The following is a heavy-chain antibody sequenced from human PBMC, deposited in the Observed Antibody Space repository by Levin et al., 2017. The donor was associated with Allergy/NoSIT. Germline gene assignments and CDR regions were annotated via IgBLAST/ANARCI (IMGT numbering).Heavy chain of an antibody. V-gene: IGHV3-20*04. D-gene: IGHD3-10*01. CDR3: ARRLLWFGELLSPYFDY. Sequence: GGSLRLSCAASGFTFDDYGMSWVRQAPGKGLEWVSGINWNGGSTGYADSVKGRFTISRDNAKNSLYLQMNSLRAEDTALYYCARRLLWFGELLSPYFDYWGQGTLVTVSS. J-gene: IGHJ4*02. CDR1: GFTFDDYG. CDR2: INWNGGST.